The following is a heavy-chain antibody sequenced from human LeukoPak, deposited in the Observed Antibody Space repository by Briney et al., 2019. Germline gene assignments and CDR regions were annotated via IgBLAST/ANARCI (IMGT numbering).Heavy chain of an antibody. J-gene: IGHJ6*02. Sequence: SVKVSCKASGGTFSSYTISWVRQAPGQGLEWMGRIIPIFGITKYAQKFQGRVTITADKSTSTANMELSSLRSEDTAVYYCARDSIVATKGYNYYGLDVWGRGTTVTVSS. D-gene: IGHD5-12*01. CDR3: ARDSIVATKGYNYYGLDV. V-gene: IGHV1-69*04. CDR1: GGTFSSYT. CDR2: IIPIFGIT.